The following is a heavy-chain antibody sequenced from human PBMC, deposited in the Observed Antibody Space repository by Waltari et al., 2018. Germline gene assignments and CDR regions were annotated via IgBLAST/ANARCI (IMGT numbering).Heavy chain of an antibody. V-gene: IGHV3-30-3*01. J-gene: IGHJ6*02. CDR2: ISNDGSNK. CDR3: ARDSSCSSTRCYYKHGMDV. Sequence: QVQLVESGGGVVQPGRSLRLSCAASGFSFRTYAMHWVRQAPGTGLEWVAVISNDGSNKYYADSVKGRFTISRDNSKNTLYLQMNSLRAEDTAVYYCARDSSCSSTRCYYKHGMDVWGQGTTVTVSS. D-gene: IGHD2-2*01. CDR1: GFSFRTYA.